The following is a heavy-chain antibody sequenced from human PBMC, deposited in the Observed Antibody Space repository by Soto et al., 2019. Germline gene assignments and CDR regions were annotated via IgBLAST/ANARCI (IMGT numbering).Heavy chain of an antibody. J-gene: IGHJ5*02. D-gene: IGHD3-3*01. CDR2: IYSSGST. CDR1: GGAISTYY. CDR3: ARGQRFSDWFDP. V-gene: IGHV4-4*07. Sequence: SETLSLTCTISGGAISTYYWTWIRQTAGKGLEWIGRIYSSGSTKYNPALQSRVTMSLDTSNNQFSLRLTSVTAADTAVYYCARGQRFSDWFDPWGQGTLVTVSS.